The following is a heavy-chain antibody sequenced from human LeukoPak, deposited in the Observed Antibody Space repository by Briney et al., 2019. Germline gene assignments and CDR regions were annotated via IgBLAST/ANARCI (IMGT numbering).Heavy chain of an antibody. Sequence: SETLSLTCTVSGGSISSYYWSWIRQPPGKGLEWIGYIYYSGSTNYNPSLKSRVTISVDTSKNQFSLKLSSVTAADTAVYYCARDPGIAAAGPPHYFDYWGQGTLVTVSS. CDR1: GGSISSYY. J-gene: IGHJ4*02. D-gene: IGHD6-13*01. CDR2: IYYSGST. CDR3: ARDPGIAAAGPPHYFDY. V-gene: IGHV4-59*01.